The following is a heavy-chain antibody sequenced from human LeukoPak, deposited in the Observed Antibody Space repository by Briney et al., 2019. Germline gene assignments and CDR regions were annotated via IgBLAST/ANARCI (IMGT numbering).Heavy chain of an antibody. CDR2: ISAYQGNT. Sequence: ASVKVSCKASGYTFTSYGISWVRQAPGQGLEWMGWISAYQGNTNYAQKLQGRVTMTTDTSTSTAYTELRSLRSDDTAVYYCARASHTVAGIDYWGQGTLVTVSS. J-gene: IGHJ4*02. CDR3: ARASHTVAGIDY. D-gene: IGHD6-19*01. V-gene: IGHV1-18*01. CDR1: GYTFTSYG.